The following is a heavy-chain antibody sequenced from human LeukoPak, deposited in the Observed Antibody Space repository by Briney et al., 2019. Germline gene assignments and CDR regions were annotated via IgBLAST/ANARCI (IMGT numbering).Heavy chain of an antibody. CDR1: GFTFSTYS. Sequence: GGSLRLSCAASGFTFSTYSMNWVHQAPGKGLEWVSSISSSSSYIYYADSVKGRFTISRDSAKNSLYLQMNSLRAEDTAIYYCARDGVVVAATPENFDYWGQGALVTVSS. CDR3: ARDGVVVAATPENFDY. CDR2: ISSSSSYI. J-gene: IGHJ4*02. D-gene: IGHD2-15*01. V-gene: IGHV3-21*01.